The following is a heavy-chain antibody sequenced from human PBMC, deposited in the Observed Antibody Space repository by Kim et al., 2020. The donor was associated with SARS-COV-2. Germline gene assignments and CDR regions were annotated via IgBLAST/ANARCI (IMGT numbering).Heavy chain of an antibody. CDR2: MYYGAGA. J-gene: IGHJ3*02. D-gene: IGHD6-6*01. Sequence: SETLSLTCTVSGGSITGYYLSWIRQAPGKGLEGIGYMYYGAGANYNPSLKSRVTVSIDTSKNQFSLKLASVTAEDTALYYCARVGGSSTPLSAFDIWGQGTMVTVSS. CDR1: GGSITGYY. V-gene: IGHV4-59*01. CDR3: ARVGGSSTPLSAFDI.